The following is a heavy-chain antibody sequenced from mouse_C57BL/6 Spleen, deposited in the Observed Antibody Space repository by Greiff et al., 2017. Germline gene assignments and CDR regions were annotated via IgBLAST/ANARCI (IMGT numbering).Heavy chain of an antibody. D-gene: IGHD2-10*02. Sequence: QVQLQQPGTELVKPGASVKLSCKASGYNFTSYWMHWVKQRPGQGLEWIGNINPSNGGTNYNEKFKSKATLTVDKSSSTAYMQLSSLTSEDSAVYYCAREGVWSYAMDYWGQGTSVTVSS. CDR1: GYNFTSYW. CDR2: INPSNGGT. CDR3: AREGVWSYAMDY. J-gene: IGHJ4*01. V-gene: IGHV1-53*01.